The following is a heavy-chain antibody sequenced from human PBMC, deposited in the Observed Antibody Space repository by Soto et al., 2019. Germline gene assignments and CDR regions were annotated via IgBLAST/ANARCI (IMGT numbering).Heavy chain of an antibody. D-gene: IGHD4-17*01. CDR1: GFTVSNNY. Sequence: EVQLVQSGGGLVQPGGSLRLSCAASGFTVSNNYLSWVRQAPGKGLQWVSLIYSDGGTDYAESVKGRFTISRDNSKNTLHLQMNSLKAEDTAIYYCATRMTTAPYWGQGTLVTVSS. CDR2: IYSDGGT. V-gene: IGHV3-66*01. J-gene: IGHJ4*02. CDR3: ATRMTTAPY.